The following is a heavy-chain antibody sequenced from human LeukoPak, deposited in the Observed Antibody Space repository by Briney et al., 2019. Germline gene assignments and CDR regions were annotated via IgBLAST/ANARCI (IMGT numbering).Heavy chain of an antibody. CDR3: ARDSLDIVANPILGFDY. CDR1: GYTFTSYD. D-gene: IGHD5-12*01. V-gene: IGHV1-8*03. J-gene: IGHJ4*02. Sequence: GASVKVSCKASGYTFTSYDINWVRQATGQGLEWMGWMNPNSGNTGYAQKFQGRVTITRNTSISTAYMELSSLRSEDTAVYYCARDSLDIVANPILGFDYWGQGTLVTVSS. CDR2: MNPNSGNT.